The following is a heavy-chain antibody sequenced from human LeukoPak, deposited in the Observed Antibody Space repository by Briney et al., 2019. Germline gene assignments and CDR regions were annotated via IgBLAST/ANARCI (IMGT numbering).Heavy chain of an antibody. CDR2: IYPGDSDT. CDR3: ARSSTYYYDSSGYYLPH. CDR1: GYSFTSYL. J-gene: IGHJ4*02. Sequence: GESLKISCKCSGYSFTSYLIGWVRQMPGKGLEWVGIIYPGDSDTRYSPSFHGQVIISADKSISTAYLQWSSLKASDTAMYYCARSSTYYYDSSGYYLPHWGQGTLVTVSS. D-gene: IGHD3-22*01. V-gene: IGHV5-51*01.